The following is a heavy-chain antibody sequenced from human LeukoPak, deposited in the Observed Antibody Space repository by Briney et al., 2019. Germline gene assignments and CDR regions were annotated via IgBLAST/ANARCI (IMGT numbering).Heavy chain of an antibody. J-gene: IGHJ6*02. Sequence: SETQSLTCTVSGGSMSSYYWNWIRQPPGKGLEWIACIHNSGTTNYNPSLKRRVTISLEMFKNQFSLTLSSVTAADTAGYYCARGFTMDVWGQRTTVTVSS. CDR3: ARGFTMDV. CDR1: GGSMSSYY. CDR2: IHNSGTT. V-gene: IGHV4-59*01.